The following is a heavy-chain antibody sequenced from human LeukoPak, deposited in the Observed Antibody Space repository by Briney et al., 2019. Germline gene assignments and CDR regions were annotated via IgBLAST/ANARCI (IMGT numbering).Heavy chain of an antibody. J-gene: IGHJ5*02. CDR3: SRDPEGSSFHL. CDR2: IGQGDSVR. V-gene: IGHV3-7*01. D-gene: IGHD6-6*01. CDR1: GFSFRTYC. Sequence: GGPLRLSCAASGFSFRTYCMSWPRQTPEKGLGFVADIGQGDSVRNFRDSLKGQCTSSRDNAKKSLYLEINSRRADDTAVYYCSRDPEGSSFHLWGRGALVTVSS.